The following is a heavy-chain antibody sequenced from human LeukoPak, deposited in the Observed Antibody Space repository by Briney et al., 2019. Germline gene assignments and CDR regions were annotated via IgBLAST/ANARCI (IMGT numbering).Heavy chain of an antibody. CDR1: GFTFSSYS. V-gene: IGHV3-21*01. CDR2: ISSSSSYI. Sequence: TGGSLGLSCAASGFTFSSYSMNWVRQAPGKGLEWVSSISSSSSYIYYADSVKGRFTISRDNAKNSLYLQMNSLRAEDTAVYYCARDSPPARPYYYYYMDVWGKGTTVTVSS. CDR3: ARDSPPARPYYYYYMDV. J-gene: IGHJ6*03. D-gene: IGHD6-6*01.